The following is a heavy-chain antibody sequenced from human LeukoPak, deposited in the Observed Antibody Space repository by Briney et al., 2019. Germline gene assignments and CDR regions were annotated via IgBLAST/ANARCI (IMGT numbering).Heavy chain of an antibody. D-gene: IGHD3-9*01. V-gene: IGHV3-30*18. J-gene: IGHJ4*02. CDR3: AKPPYLTGYYLY. CDR1: GFTFSSYI. CDR2: ISYDEINE. Sequence: GGSLGLSCAASGFTFSSYIMHWVRQAPGKGLEWVASISYDEINEYYADSVKDRFTISRDNSKNTLYLQMNSLRAEDTAVYYCAKPPYLTGYYLYWGQGTLVTVSS.